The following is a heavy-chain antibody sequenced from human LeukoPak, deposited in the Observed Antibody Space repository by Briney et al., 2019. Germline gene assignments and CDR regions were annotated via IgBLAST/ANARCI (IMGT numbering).Heavy chain of an antibody. V-gene: IGHV3-23*01. Sequence: GGSLRLSCAASGFTFSSYEMNWVRQAPGKGLEWVSAISNSGAETYYADSVKGRFTISRDNSKNTLYLQMNSLRADDTAVYYCAKERDNYPNNWFDPWGQGTLVTVSS. CDR3: AKERDNYPNNWFDP. D-gene: IGHD5-24*01. J-gene: IGHJ5*02. CDR2: ISNSGAET. CDR1: GFTFSSYE.